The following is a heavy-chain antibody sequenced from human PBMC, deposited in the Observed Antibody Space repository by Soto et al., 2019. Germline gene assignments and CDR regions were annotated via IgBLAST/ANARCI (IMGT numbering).Heavy chain of an antibody. CDR2: ISYDGSNK. Sequence: QEQLVESGGGVVQPGRSLRLSCAASGFSFRTHGIHWVRQAPGKGLEWVALISYDGSNKYYADSVKGRFTISRDNSKDTLYLQMNRLRAEDTAVYYCAKYTSAALFDNWGQGTLVTVSS. J-gene: IGHJ4*02. V-gene: IGHV3-30*18. D-gene: IGHD6-19*01. CDR1: GFSFRTHG. CDR3: AKYTSAALFDN.